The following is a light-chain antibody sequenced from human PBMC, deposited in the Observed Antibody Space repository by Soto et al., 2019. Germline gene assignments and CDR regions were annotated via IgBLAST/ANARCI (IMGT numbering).Light chain of an antibody. Sequence: DIVLTQSPCTLSLSPGDRATLSCRASQSFSSSYLAWYQQKFGQAPRLLIYAASSRATGIPDRFSGSGSKTDFALTISRLEPEAAAVSYCQHYGSSPPRVTFGGGTKVEIK. J-gene: IGKJ4*01. CDR3: QHYGSSPPRVT. CDR1: QSFSSSY. CDR2: AAS. V-gene: IGKV3-20*01.